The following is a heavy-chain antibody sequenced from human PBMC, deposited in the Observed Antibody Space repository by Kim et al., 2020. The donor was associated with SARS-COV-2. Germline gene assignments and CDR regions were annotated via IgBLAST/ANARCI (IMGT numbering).Heavy chain of an antibody. D-gene: IGHD6-19*01. CDR1: GVTLSNYG. CDR3: AKAAVPKYFYYGMDV. Sequence: GGSLRFSCAASGVTLSNYGMNWVRQTPGKGLEWVSIIGAGGVTTYYADSVKGRFTISRDNSKNTLYLQMNSLRADDTAVYYCAKAAVPKYFYYGMDVWGQGTTVTVSS. V-gene: IGHV3-23*01. J-gene: IGHJ6*02. CDR2: IGAGGVTT.